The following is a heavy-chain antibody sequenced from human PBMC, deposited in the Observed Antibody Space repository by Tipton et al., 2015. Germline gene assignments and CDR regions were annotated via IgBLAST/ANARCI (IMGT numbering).Heavy chain of an antibody. J-gene: IGHJ3*02. Sequence: SLRLSCVASGFTFSNYWMSWVRQAPGKGLEWVANIDQDGGEKYYVDSVKGRFTISRDNAKNSLYLQMNSLRDEDTAVYYCARDMYGGTDAFDIWGQGTMVTVSS. CDR2: IDQDGGEK. CDR1: GFTFSNYW. D-gene: IGHD2-8*01. V-gene: IGHV3-7*01. CDR3: ARDMYGGTDAFDI.